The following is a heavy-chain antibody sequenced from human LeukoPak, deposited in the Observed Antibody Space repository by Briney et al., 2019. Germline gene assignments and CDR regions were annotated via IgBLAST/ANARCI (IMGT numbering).Heavy chain of an antibody. J-gene: IGHJ4*02. CDR2: ISYDGSNK. CDR1: GFTFSSYA. CDR3: ARDRRQWLVPGVGYFDY. D-gene: IGHD6-19*01. Sequence: GGSLRLSCAAPGFTFSSYAMHWVRQAPGKGLEWVAVISYDGSNKYYADSVKGRFTISRDNSKNTLYLQMNSLRAEDTAVYYCARDRRQWLVPGVGYFDYWGQGTLVTVSS. V-gene: IGHV3-30-3*01.